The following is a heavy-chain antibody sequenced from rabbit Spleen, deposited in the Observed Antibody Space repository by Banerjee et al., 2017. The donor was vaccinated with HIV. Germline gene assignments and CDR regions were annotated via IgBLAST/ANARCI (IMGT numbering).Heavy chain of an antibody. CDR1: GFSFNSGYD. D-gene: IGHD8-1*01. Sequence: KESGGGLVKPGASLTLTCKASGFSFNSGYDMCWVRQAPGKGLEWIACIYAGSSGNTYSATWAKGRFTISKTSSTTVTLQMTSLTAADTATYFCARDTGSSFSSYGMDLWGPGTLVTVS. CDR2: IYAGSSGNT. J-gene: IGHJ6*01. CDR3: ARDTGSSFSSYGMDL. V-gene: IGHV1S40*01.